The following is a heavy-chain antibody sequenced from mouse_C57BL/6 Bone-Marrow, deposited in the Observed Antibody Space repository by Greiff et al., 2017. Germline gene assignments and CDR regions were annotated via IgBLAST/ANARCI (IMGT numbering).Heavy chain of an antibody. CDR1: GYTFTSYW. D-gene: IGHD4-1*01. V-gene: IGHV1-7*01. Sequence: QVQLQQSGAELAKPGASVKLSCKASGYTFTSYWMHWVNQRPGQGLEWIGYINPSSGYTKYNQKFKDKATLTADTSSSTAYMQLSSLTYEDSAVYYCARMWRTGYYAMDYWGQGTAVTVSS. J-gene: IGHJ4*01. CDR3: ARMWRTGYYAMDY. CDR2: INPSSGYT.